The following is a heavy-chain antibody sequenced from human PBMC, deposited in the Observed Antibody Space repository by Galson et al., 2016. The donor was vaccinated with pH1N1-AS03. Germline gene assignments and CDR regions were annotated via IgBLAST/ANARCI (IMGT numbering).Heavy chain of an antibody. CDR1: GGSISSSSYY. J-gene: IGHJ5*02. CDR2: IYYSGST. CDR3: ARRVYGDYVNWFDP. Sequence: LSLTCTVSGGSISSSSYYWGWIRQPPGKGLEWIGSIYYSGSTYYNPSLKSRVTISLDTSKNRFSLKLSSVTAADTAVYYCARRVYGDYVNWFDPWGQGTLVTVSS. D-gene: IGHD4-17*01. V-gene: IGHV4-39*01.